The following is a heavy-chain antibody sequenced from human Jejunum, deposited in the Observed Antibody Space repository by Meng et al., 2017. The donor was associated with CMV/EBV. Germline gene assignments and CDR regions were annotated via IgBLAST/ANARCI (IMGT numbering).Heavy chain of an antibody. CDR3: ARDLGPQIVVVSSPGY. J-gene: IGHJ4*02. CDR1: TFSSYS. D-gene: IGHD3-22*01. Sequence: TFSSYSMNWDRQAPGKGLEWVSSITSSSSYIYYADSVKGRFTISRDNAKNSLYLQMNSLRAEDTAVYYCARDLGPQIVVVSSPGYWGQGTLVTVSS. V-gene: IGHV3-21*01. CDR2: ITSSSSYI.